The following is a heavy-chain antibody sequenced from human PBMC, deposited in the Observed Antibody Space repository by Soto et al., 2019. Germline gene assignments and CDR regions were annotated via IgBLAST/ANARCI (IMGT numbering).Heavy chain of an antibody. Sequence: EVQLVESGGGLVQPGGSLRLSCAASGFTFSSYSMNWVRQAPGKGLEWVSYISSSSSTIYYADSVKGRFTISRDNAKNSRYLQMNSLRSEDTAVYYCARGADYVDWFDPGGQGTLVTVSS. CDR3: ARGADYVDWFDP. CDR1: GFTFSSYS. D-gene: IGHD4-17*01. V-gene: IGHV3-48*01. J-gene: IGHJ5*02. CDR2: ISSSSSTI.